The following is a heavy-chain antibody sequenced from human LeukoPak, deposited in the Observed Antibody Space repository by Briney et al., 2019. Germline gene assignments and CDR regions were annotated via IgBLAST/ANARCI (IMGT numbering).Heavy chain of an antibody. J-gene: IGHJ6*03. CDR1: GYTFTSYG. V-gene: IGHV1-18*01. CDR2: ISAYNGNT. Sequence: GASVKVSCKASGYTFTSYGISWVRQAPGQGLEWMGWISAYNGNTNYAQKLQGRVTMTTDTSTSTAYMELRSLRSDDTAVYYCARHVHEQQLVRLTLDGNYYYYYMDVWGKGTTVTVSS. D-gene: IGHD6-13*01. CDR3: ARHVHEQQLVRLTLDGNYYYYYMDV.